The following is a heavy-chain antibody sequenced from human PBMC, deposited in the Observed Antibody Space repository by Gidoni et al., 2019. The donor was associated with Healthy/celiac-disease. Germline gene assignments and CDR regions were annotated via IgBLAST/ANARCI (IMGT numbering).Heavy chain of an antibody. CDR3: ARSSSGSYFANYYYGMDV. CDR1: GFSLSNARLG. V-gene: IGHV2-26*01. Sequence: QVTLKESGPVLVKPTETLTLTCTVSGFSLSNARLGVSWIRQPPGKALEWLAHIFSNDEKSYSTSLKSRLTISKDTSKSQVVLTMTNMDPVDTATYYCARSSSGSYFANYYYGMDVWGQGTTVTVSS. CDR2: IFSNDEK. J-gene: IGHJ6*02. D-gene: IGHD3-10*01.